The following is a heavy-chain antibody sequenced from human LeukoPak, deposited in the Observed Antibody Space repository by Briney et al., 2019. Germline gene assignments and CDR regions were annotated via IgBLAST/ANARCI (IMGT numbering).Heavy chain of an antibody. CDR1: GGTFSSYA. J-gene: IGHJ6*02. D-gene: IGHD1-26*01. CDR3: ARVFSWEWELPKAYGMDV. V-gene: IGHV1-69*13. CDR2: IIPIFGTA. Sequence: ASVKVSCKASGGTFSSYAISWVRQAPGQGLEWMGGIIPIFGTANYAQKFQGRVTITADESTSTAYMELSSLRSEDTAVYYCARVFSWEWELPKAYGMDVWGQGTTVTVSS.